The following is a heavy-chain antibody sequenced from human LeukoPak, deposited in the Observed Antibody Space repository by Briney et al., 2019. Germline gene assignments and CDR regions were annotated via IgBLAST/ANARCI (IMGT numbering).Heavy chain of an antibody. V-gene: IGHV4-39*07. CDR2: IFYSGST. J-gene: IGHJ4*02. D-gene: IGHD5-18*01. Sequence: SETLSLTCMVSGGSISSSNYYWGWIRQPPGTGLEWIGSIFYSGSTYYNPSLKSRVTISVDKSKNQFSLKLSSVTAADTAVYYCARDMVTTAGYWGQGTLVTVS. CDR1: GGSISSSNYY. CDR3: ARDMVTTAGY.